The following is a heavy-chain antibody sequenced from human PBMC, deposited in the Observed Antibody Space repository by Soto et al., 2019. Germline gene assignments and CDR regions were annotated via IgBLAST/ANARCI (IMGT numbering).Heavy chain of an antibody. V-gene: IGHV4-30-2*01. D-gene: IGHD4-17*01. CDR2: IYHSGST. CDR3: ARGMTTVTTLDY. J-gene: IGHJ4*02. CDR1: GGSISSGGYS. Sequence: QLQLQESGSGLVKPSQTLSLTCAVSGGSISSGGYSWSWIRQPPGKGLEWIGYIYHSGSTYYNPCLKTRVTISLDRPKKQSSLKLSSVTAAETAVYYCARGMTTVTTLDYWGQGTLVSVSS.